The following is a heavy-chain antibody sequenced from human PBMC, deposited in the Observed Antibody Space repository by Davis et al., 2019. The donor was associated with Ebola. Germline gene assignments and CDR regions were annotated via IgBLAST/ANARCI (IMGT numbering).Heavy chain of an antibody. CDR1: GFTFSSYG. Sequence: GGSLRLSCAASGFTFSSYGMHWVRQAPGKGLEWVAVIWYDGSNKYYAESVTGRFTISRHNSKNTLYLQMNSLRAEDTAVYYCARDPLTIFASYYGMDVWGQGTTVTVSS. CDR3: ARDPLTIFASYYGMDV. D-gene: IGHD3-3*01. CDR2: IWYDGSNK. J-gene: IGHJ6*02. V-gene: IGHV3-33*01.